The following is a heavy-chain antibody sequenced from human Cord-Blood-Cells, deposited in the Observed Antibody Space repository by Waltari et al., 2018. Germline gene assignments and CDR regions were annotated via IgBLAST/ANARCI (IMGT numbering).Heavy chain of an antibody. Sequence: EVQLVESGGGLVQPGGSLRLSCAASGFTFSSYEMNWVRKAPGNGLEWFSYISSSCRTIYYADSVKGLFTISRDNAKNSLYLQMNSLRAEDTAVYYCARDWGVAPDYWGQGTLVTVSS. D-gene: IGHD3-10*01. CDR2: ISSSCRTI. V-gene: IGHV3-48*03. CDR1: GFTFSSYE. CDR3: ARDWGVAPDY. J-gene: IGHJ4*02.